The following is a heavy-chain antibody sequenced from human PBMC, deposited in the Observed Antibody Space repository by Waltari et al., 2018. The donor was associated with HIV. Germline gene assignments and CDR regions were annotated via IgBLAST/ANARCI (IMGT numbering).Heavy chain of an antibody. D-gene: IGHD6-6*01. CDR2: FWSDGAEI. Sequence: QVQLVEAGGGVVQPGPSLTLSCSVSGFTFTTFSIHCVRQSTGKGLEWLAVFWSDGAEISYADSVKGRFTVSKDSSQKTLYLHLTSLRAEDTALYYCARGYSSSRWIPLYHWGRGTLVTVSS. V-gene: IGHV3-33*01. CDR1: GFTFTTFS. CDR3: ARGYSSSRWIPLYH. J-gene: IGHJ4*02.